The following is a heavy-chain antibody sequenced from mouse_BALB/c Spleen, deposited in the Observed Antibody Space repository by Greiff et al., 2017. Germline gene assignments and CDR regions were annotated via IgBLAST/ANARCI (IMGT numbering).Heavy chain of an antibody. V-gene: IGHV5-4*02. CDR1: GFTFSDYY. J-gene: IGHJ2*01. CDR2: ISDGGSYT. CDR3: AREGYGNYFDY. D-gene: IGHD2-10*02. Sequence: EVNLVESGGGLVKPGGSLKLSCAASGFTFSDYYMYWVRQTPEKRLEWVATISDGGSYTYYPDSVKGRFTISRDNAKNNLYLQMSSLKSEDTAMYYCAREGYGNYFDYWGQGTTLTVSS.